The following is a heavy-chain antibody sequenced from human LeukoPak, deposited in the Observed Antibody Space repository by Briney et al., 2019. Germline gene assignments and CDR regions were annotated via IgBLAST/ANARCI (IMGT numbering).Heavy chain of an antibody. D-gene: IGHD4-17*01. J-gene: IGHJ5*01. CDR3: ARLKDAVTIFDC. CDR1: GFIFTNYW. Sequence: PGGSLRLSCIGSGFIFTNYWMSWVRQAPGKGLEWVASIKADGSDKYYVDSVKGRLTISRDNTKNSLYVQMSSLRAEDTAVYYCARLKDAVTIFDCWGQGILVTVSS. CDR2: IKADGSDK. V-gene: IGHV3-7*01.